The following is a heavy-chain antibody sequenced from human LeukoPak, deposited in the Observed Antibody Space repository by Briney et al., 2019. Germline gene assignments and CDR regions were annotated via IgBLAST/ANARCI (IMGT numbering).Heavy chain of an antibody. Sequence: SVKVSCKASGGTFSSYAISWVRQAPGQGLEWMGGIIPIFGTANYAQKFQGRVTITADESTSTAYMEMSSLRSEDTAVYYCASSLIVVVPAAKPSMDVWGKGTTVTVSS. CDR1: GGTFSSYA. CDR3: ASSLIVVVPAAKPSMDV. D-gene: IGHD2-2*01. J-gene: IGHJ6*03. V-gene: IGHV1-69*13. CDR2: IIPIFGTA.